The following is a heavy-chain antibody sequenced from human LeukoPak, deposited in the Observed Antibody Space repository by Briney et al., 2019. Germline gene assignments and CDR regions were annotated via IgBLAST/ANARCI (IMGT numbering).Heavy chain of an antibody. CDR2: IKSQTDGGTT. Sequence: GGSLRLSCKGSGFTFTNACMSWVRLAPGKGLEWFGHIKSQTDGGTTDYAAPVKGRFTISRDDSKNTLYLQLNSLKTEDTAVYYCTTGTWIQLWLVDYWGQGTLVTVSS. D-gene: IGHD5-18*01. CDR1: GFTFTNAC. CDR3: TTGTWIQLWLVDY. V-gene: IGHV3-15*01. J-gene: IGHJ4*02.